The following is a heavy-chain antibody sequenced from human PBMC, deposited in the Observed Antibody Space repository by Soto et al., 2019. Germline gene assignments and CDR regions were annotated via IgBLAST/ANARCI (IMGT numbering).Heavy chain of an antibody. D-gene: IGHD3-3*01. CDR1: GYTFTSYD. V-gene: IGHV1-8*01. CDR3: ARGIRHVEDQDYDFWSGSSSRYYMDV. CDR2: MNPNSGNT. J-gene: IGHJ6*03. Sequence: ASVKVSCKASGYTFTSYDINWVRQATGQGLEWMGWMNPNSGNTGYAQKFQGRVTMTRNTSISTAYMELSSLRSEDTAVYYCARGIRHVEDQDYDFWSGSSSRYYMDVWGKGTTVTVSS.